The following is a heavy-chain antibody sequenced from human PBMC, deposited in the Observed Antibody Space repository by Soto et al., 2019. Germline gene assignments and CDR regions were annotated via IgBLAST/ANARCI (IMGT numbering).Heavy chain of an antibody. CDR2: ISAYNGNT. V-gene: IGHV1-18*04. Sequence: ASVKVSCKASGYTFTSYGISWVRQAPGEGLEWMGWISAYNGNTNYAQKLQGRVTMTTDTSTSTAYMELSTLRTEDTAVYYCAKDYFSDTSSYSYGVDVWGQGTTVTVSS. J-gene: IGHJ6*02. CDR3: AKDYFSDTSSYSYGVDV. CDR1: GYTFTSYG. D-gene: IGHD3-10*01.